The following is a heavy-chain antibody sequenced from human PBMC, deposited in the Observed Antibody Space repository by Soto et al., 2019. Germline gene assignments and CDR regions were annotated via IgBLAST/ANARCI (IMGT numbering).Heavy chain of an antibody. D-gene: IGHD2-8*01. CDR3: AADATAWQQMVPSDY. CDR2: IAVGSGYT. CDR1: GLAISIAA. J-gene: IGHJ4*02. Sequence: PVKVSCKASGLAISIAAFEWVRQARGQRLEWIGWIAVGSGYTNYAQRFQDRVTLTRDMSTATTYMELSRLTSEDTAIYYCAADATAWQQMVPSDYWGQGTLVTVYS. V-gene: IGHV1-58*01.